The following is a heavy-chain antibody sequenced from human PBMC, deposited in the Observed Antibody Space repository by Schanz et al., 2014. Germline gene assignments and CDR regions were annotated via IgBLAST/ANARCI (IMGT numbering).Heavy chain of an antibody. CDR1: TFTFSSDW. CDR3: TKDKSQIAVAGLFDL. D-gene: IGHD6-19*01. V-gene: IGHV3-7*05. J-gene: IGHJ4*02. CDR2: IKEDGSVK. Sequence: EVQLVESGGGLVQPGGSLRLSCAASTFTFSSDWMSWVRQAPGKGLEWVANIKEDGSVKDYADSVKGRFTISRDNAKNSLYLQMNSLRAEDTALYYCTKDKSQIAVAGLFDLWGQGTLVTVSS.